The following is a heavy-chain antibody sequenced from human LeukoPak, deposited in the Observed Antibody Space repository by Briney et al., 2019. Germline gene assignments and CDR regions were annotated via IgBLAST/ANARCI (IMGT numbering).Heavy chain of an antibody. CDR1: GFTFSSYA. CDR3: ARDIAVARQGLDY. J-gene: IGHJ4*02. D-gene: IGHD6-19*01. CDR2: ISYDGSNK. V-gene: IGHV3-30*04. Sequence: GGSLRLSCAASGFTFSSYAMRWVRQAPGKGLEWVAVISYDGSNKYYADSVKGRFTISRDNSKNTLYLQMNSLRAEDTAVYYCARDIAVARQGLDYWRQGTLVTVSS.